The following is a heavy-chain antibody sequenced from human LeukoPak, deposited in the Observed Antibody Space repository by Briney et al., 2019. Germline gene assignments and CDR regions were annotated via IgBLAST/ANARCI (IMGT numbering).Heavy chain of an antibody. CDR1: GFTFSSYS. CDR2: ISSGSSTI. J-gene: IGHJ4*02. Sequence: GGSLRLSCAASGFTFSSYSMNWVRQAPGKGLEWVSYISSGSSTIYYADSVKGRFTISRDNVKNSLYLQMNSLRAEDTAVYYCATVYYYGSEFDYWGQGTLVTVSS. D-gene: IGHD3-10*01. V-gene: IGHV3-48*01. CDR3: ATVYYYGSEFDY.